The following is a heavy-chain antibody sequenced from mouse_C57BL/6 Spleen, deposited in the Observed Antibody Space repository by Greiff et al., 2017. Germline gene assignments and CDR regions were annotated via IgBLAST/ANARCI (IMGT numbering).Heavy chain of an antibody. CDR3: AREDYDYFDY. D-gene: IGHD2-4*01. J-gene: IGHJ2*01. CDR2: INPGSGGT. CDR1: GYAFTNYL. Sequence: VQLQRSGAELVRPGTSVKVSCKASGYAFTNYLIEWVKQRPGQGLEWIGVINPGSGGTNYNEKFKGKATLTADKSSSTAYMQLSSLTSEDSAVYFCAREDYDYFDYWGQGTTLTVSS. V-gene: IGHV1-54*01.